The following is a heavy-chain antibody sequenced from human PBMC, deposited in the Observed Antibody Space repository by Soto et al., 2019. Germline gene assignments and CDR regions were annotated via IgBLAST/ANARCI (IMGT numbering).Heavy chain of an antibody. Sequence: GGSLRLSCAASGFTFNNYAMNWVRQAPGKGLEWVATISATGGSTYYADSVKGRFTISKDNSKNTLYLQMNGLRVEDTAVYYCAKDRLAGNFDYWGQGTQVTVSS. CDR2: ISATGGST. V-gene: IGHV3-23*01. CDR1: GFTFNNYA. CDR3: AKDRLAGNFDY. J-gene: IGHJ4*02.